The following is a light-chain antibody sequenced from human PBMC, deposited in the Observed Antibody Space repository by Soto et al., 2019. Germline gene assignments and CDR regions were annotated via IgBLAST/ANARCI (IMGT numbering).Light chain of an antibody. J-gene: IGKJ2*01. CDR3: QQHYNPPPGYT. Sequence: DIVMTQSPDSLAVSLGERATINCKSSQSVLYSSNNKNYLAWYQQKPGQPPKLLIYWASTRESGVPDRFSGSGCGSDFTLTISSLQAEDAAVYYCQQHYNPPPGYTFGQGTKLEIK. CDR2: WAS. V-gene: IGKV4-1*01. CDR1: QSVLYSSNNKNY.